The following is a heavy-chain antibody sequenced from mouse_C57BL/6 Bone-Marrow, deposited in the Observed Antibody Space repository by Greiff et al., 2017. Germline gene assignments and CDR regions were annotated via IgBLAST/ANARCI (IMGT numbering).Heavy chain of an antibody. Sequence: EVMLVESGGGLVKPGGSLKLSCAASGFTFSSYAMSWVRQTPEKRLEWVATISDGGSYTYYPDNVKGRFTISRDNAKNNLYLQMSHLKSEDTAMYYCARDRYYGSSPWYFDVWGTGTTVTVSS. V-gene: IGHV5-4*01. D-gene: IGHD1-1*01. CDR1: GFTFSSYA. J-gene: IGHJ1*03. CDR2: ISDGGSYT. CDR3: ARDRYYGSSPWYFDV.